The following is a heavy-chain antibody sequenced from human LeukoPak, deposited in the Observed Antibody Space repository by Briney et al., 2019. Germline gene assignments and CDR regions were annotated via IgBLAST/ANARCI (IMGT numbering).Heavy chain of an antibody. V-gene: IGHV4-39*01. CDR3: ARLTMVRGALNYFDY. CDR2: IYYSGST. CDR1: GGSISSSSYY. D-gene: IGHD3-10*01. Sequence: SSETLSLTCTVSGGSISSSSYYWGWIRQPPGKGREWIGSIYYSGSTYYNPSLKSRVTISVDTSKNQFSLKLSSVTAADTAVYYCARLTMVRGALNYFDYWGQGTLVTVSS. J-gene: IGHJ4*02.